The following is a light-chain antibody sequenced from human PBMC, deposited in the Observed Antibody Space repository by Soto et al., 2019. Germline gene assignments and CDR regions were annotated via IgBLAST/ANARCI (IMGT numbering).Light chain of an antibody. J-gene: IGKJ3*01. CDR2: AAS. Sequence: DIQMTQSPSSLSASVGDRVTITCRASQSISTYLNWYQHKPGKAPKLLIYAASSLQSGVPSRFSGSGSGTDFTLTISSLQPEDFATYYCQQSYINTFTFGPGTKVDIK. V-gene: IGKV1-39*01. CDR1: QSISTY. CDR3: QQSYINTFT.